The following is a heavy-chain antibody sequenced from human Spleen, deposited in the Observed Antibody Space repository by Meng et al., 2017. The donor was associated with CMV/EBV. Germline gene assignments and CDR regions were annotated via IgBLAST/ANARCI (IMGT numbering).Heavy chain of an antibody. Sequence: GGSLRLSCAASGFTFYNYRMSWIRQAPGKGLEWVSYISDSGNTIYYADSVKGRFAISRDNAKNSLYLQLHSLRAEDTAVYYCARHPRPTWSPFDTWGQGTLVTVSS. D-gene: IGHD3-9*01. J-gene: IGHJ5*02. CDR2: ISDSGNTI. CDR1: GFTFYNYR. V-gene: IGHV3-11*04. CDR3: ARHPRPTWSPFDT.